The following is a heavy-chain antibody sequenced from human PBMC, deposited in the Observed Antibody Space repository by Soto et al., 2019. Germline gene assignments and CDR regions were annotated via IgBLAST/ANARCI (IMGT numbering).Heavy chain of an antibody. CDR1: GYTFTAYS. D-gene: IGHD6-19*01. CDR2: FNPNSGDT. J-gene: IGHJ4*02. Sequence: SVKVSFKASGYTFTAYSMHWVRQAPGQGLEWVGWFNPNSGDTIYAQKFQGRVTLTRDTSIGTAYMELYSLTSDDTAVYYCAREASAVISLDYWGQGTLVTVYS. V-gene: IGHV1-2*02. CDR3: AREASAVISLDY.